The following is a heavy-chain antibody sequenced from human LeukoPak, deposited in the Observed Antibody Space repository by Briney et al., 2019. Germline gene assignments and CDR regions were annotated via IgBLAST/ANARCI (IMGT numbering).Heavy chain of an antibody. J-gene: IGHJ4*02. CDR2: ISSSSSYI. D-gene: IGHD2-2*01. V-gene: IGHV3-21*01. Sequence: GGSLRLSCAASGFTFNDYNFNWVRQAPGKGLEWVSSISSSSSYIYYADSVKGRFTISRDNAKNSLYLQMNSLRVEDTAVYYCARDQGYCSSTSCYAHYFDFWGQGTLVTVSS. CDR1: GFTFNDYN. CDR3: ARDQGYCSSTSCYAHYFDF.